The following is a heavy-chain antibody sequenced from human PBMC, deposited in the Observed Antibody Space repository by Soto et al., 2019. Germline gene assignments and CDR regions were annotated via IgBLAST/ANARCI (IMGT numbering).Heavy chain of an antibody. CDR3: ARDQRNDFWSGLGYYYYGMDV. Sequence: ASVKVSCKASGFTFTRYGISWVRQAPGQGLEWMGWVNGYDGNTHYAQKFQGRVTMTTDTSTTTAYMELSSLRSEDTAVYYCARDQRNDFWSGLGYYYYGMDVWGQGTTVTVSS. CDR2: VNGYDGNT. CDR1: GFTFTRYG. D-gene: IGHD3-3*01. V-gene: IGHV1-18*01. J-gene: IGHJ6*02.